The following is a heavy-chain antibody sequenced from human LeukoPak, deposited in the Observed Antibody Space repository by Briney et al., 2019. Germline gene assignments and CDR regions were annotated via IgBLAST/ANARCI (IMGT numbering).Heavy chain of an antibody. J-gene: IGHJ4*02. CDR3: ARGGYSYRPQAY. CDR1: GFTVSSNY. Sequence: GGSLRLSCAASGFTVSSNYMSWVRQAPGKGVEWVSVIYSGGSTYYSDSVKGRLTISRDNSKNTLYLQMNSLRAEDTAVYYCARGGYSYRPQAYWGQGTLVTVSS. CDR2: IYSGGST. V-gene: IGHV3-53*01. D-gene: IGHD5-18*01.